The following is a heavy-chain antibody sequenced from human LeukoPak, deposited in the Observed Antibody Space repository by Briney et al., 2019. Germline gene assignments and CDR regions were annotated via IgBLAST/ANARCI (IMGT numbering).Heavy chain of an antibody. CDR3: TKDLIPYYYDSSARGYMDV. CDR1: GFTFSNYN. Sequence: PGGSLRLSCAASGFTFSNYNMNWVRQAPGKGLEWVSSISRSRTYIYYADSVKGRFTISRDNAKNSLYLQMNSLRAEDTALYYCTKDLIPYYYDSSARGYMDVWGKGTTVTISS. J-gene: IGHJ6*03. D-gene: IGHD3-22*01. CDR2: ISRSRTYI. V-gene: IGHV3-21*04.